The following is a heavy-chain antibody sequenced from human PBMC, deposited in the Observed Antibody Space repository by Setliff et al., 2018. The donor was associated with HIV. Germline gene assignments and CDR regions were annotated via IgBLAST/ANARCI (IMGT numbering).Heavy chain of an antibody. V-gene: IGHV4-39*07. CDR2: IYYSGTT. D-gene: IGHD1-26*01. CDR1: GGSISSSRYY. Sequence: KTSETLSLTCTVSGGSISSSRYYWGWIRQPPGMGLEWIGSIYYSGTTYYNPSLKSRVTISVDTSKNQFSLKLTSVTAADTAMYFCARDGGDPRYSGTYNYWGQGALVTVSS. CDR3: ARDGGDPRYSGTYNY. J-gene: IGHJ4*02.